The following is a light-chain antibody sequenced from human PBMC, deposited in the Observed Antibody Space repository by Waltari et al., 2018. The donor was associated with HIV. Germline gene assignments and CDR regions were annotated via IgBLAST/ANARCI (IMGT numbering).Light chain of an antibody. CDR2: GAS. J-gene: IGKJ5*01. V-gene: IGKV3-15*01. Sequence: EIVMTQSPVTLSVSPGERATLSCRASKRVSSNLAWYQQKPGQAPRLLIYGASARATGIPARLSGSGSGTEFTLTISSLQSEDFAVYYCQQYTNWPITFGQGTRLEIK. CDR1: KRVSSN. CDR3: QQYTNWPIT.